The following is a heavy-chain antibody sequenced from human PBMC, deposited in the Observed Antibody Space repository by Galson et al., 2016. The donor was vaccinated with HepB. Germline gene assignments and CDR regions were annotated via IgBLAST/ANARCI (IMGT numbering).Heavy chain of an antibody. D-gene: IGHD6-13*01. V-gene: IGHV4-39*01. Sequence: SETLSLTCTVSGDSIRNVGRHWGWFRQSPGKGLEYIGSIHSSGTSYYNPSLTSRLTVSADMSRNQFFLSLTSVTAADTAIYYCVRLGTAAAGANRRGSLYWSQGTRVTVSS. J-gene: IGHJ4*02. CDR3: VRLGTAAAGANRRGSLY. CDR1: GDSIRNVGRH. CDR2: IHSSGTS.